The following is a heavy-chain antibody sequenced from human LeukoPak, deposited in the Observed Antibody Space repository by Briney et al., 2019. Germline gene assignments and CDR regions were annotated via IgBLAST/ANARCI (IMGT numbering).Heavy chain of an antibody. D-gene: IGHD3-22*01. Sequence: SETLSLTCTVSGGSISSYYWSWIRQPPGKGLEWIGYIYYSGSTNYNPSLKSRVTISVDTSKNQFSLKLSSVTAADTAVYYCVRLDSMGPDYYDSSGYPYYFDYWGQGTLVTVSS. J-gene: IGHJ4*02. CDR3: VRLDSMGPDYYDSSGYPYYFDY. CDR1: GGSISSYY. V-gene: IGHV4-59*01. CDR2: IYYSGST.